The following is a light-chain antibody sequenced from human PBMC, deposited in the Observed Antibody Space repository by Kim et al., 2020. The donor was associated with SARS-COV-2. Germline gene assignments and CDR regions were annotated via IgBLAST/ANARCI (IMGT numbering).Light chain of an antibody. CDR1: SLRSYS. J-gene: IGLJ3*02. CDR3: NSRDSSGSYWV. CDR2: AKN. Sequence: ALGQTVRITCQGDSLRSYSTTWYRQKPGQAPALVIYAKNNRPSGIPGRFSASTSGNTASLTITGAQAEDEADYYCNSRDSSGSYWVFGGGTQLTVL. V-gene: IGLV3-19*01.